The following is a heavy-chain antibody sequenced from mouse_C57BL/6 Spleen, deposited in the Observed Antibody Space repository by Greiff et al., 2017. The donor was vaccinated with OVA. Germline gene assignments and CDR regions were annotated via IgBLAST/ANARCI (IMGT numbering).Heavy chain of an antibody. D-gene: IGHD2-5*01. Sequence: VQLQQSGPELVKPGASVKIPCKASGYTFTDYNMDWVKQSHGKSLEWIGDINPNNGGTIYNQKFKGKATLTVDKSSSTAYMELRSLTSEDTAVYYCARKIYSNCAMDYWGQGTSVTVSS. CDR3: ARKIYSNCAMDY. V-gene: IGHV1-18*01. CDR1: GYTFTDYN. CDR2: INPNNGGT. J-gene: IGHJ4*01.